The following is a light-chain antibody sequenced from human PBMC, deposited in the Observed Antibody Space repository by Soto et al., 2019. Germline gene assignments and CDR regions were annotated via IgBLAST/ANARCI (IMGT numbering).Light chain of an antibody. J-gene: IGKJ2*01. CDR2: AAS. Sequence: DRVYITCRASQSVSTSLAWYQQKPGKAPNLLISAASTLQSGVPSSFSRSGSETEFTLTISCLQPEDSATQTCEHRNSDARTSAEGTKVDIK. V-gene: IGKV1-5*01. CDR3: EHRNSDART. CDR1: QSVSTS.